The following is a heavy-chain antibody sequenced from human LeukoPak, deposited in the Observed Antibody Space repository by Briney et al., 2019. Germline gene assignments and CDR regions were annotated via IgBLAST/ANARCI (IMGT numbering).Heavy chain of an antibody. J-gene: IGHJ4*02. D-gene: IGHD5-12*01. CDR1: GGTFSSYA. CDR3: ARGEVATKLGFDY. CDR2: IIPIFGTA. Sequence: SVKVSCTASGGTFSSYAISWVRQAPGQGLEWMGGIIPIFGTANYAQKFQGRVTITTDESTSTAYMELSSLRSEDTAVYYCARGEVATKLGFDYWGQGTLVTVSS. V-gene: IGHV1-69*05.